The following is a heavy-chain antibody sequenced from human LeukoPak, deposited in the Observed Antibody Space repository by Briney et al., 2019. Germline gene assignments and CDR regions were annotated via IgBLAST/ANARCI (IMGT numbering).Heavy chain of an antibody. J-gene: IGHJ4*02. CDR1: GFTFSSYG. V-gene: IGHV3-33*01. CDR2: IWSDGSTK. D-gene: IGHD2-2*01. CDR3: ARDAATSVGMPHY. Sequence: GRSLRLSCVASGFTFSSYGMHWVRQAPGEGLEWVAIIWSDGSTKYYVDSVKGRFTISRDNSKSTLYLQMNSLRAEDTAVYYCARDAATSVGMPHYWGQGTVVTVSS.